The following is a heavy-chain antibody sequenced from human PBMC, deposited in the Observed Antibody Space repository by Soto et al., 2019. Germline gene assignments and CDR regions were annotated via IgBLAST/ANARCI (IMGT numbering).Heavy chain of an antibody. CDR3: ARVGPLSSHRSPNDY. Sequence: GGSLRLSCAASGFTFSSYWMHWVRQAPGKGLVWVSRINSDGSSTSYADSVKGRFTISRDNAKNTLYLQMNSLRAEDTAVYYCARVGPLSSHRSPNDYWGQGTLVTAPQ. J-gene: IGHJ4*02. V-gene: IGHV3-74*01. CDR1: GFTFSSYW. CDR2: INSDGSST. D-gene: IGHD1-26*01.